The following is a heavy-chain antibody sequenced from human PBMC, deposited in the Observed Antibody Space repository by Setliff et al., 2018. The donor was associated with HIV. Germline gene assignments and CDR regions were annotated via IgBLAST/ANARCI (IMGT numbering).Heavy chain of an antibody. J-gene: IGHJ4*02. V-gene: IGHV3-23*01. CDR3: AKTLVVVASPLDF. CDR2: VIRGGHNT. Sequence: PGGSLRLSCAASGLSITDHYMNWVRQAPGKGLEWVSSVIRGGHNTFYADSVKGRFTISRDNSKDTLYLQMSGLTAEDTAIYYCAKTLVVVASPLDFWGQGTLVTVSS. D-gene: IGHD2-15*01. CDR1: GLSITDHY.